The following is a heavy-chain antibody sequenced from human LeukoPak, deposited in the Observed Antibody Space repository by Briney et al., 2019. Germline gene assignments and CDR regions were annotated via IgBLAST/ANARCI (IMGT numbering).Heavy chain of an antibody. D-gene: IGHD5-24*01. V-gene: IGHV3-21*01. J-gene: IGHJ4*02. CDR2: ISSSSSYI. Sequence: GGSLRLSCAASGFTFSSYSMNWVRQAPGKGLEWVSSISSSSSYIYYADSVKGRFTISRDNAKNSLYLQMNSLRAEDTAVYYCARDGYNQNTLDYWGQGTLVTVSS. CDR1: GFTFSSYS. CDR3: ARDGYNQNTLDY.